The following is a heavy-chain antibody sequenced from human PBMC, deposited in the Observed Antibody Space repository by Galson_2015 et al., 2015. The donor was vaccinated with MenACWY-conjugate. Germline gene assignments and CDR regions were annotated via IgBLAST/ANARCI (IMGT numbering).Heavy chain of an antibody. V-gene: IGHV1-3*01. CDR2: INAGTGDT. J-gene: IGHJ4*02. CDR3: ARVHSTGYFY. D-gene: IGHD6-19*01. Sequence: SVKVSCKASGYTFKGYSMLWVRQAPGQRLEWMGWINAGTGDTKYLQNFQGRVTITRDTSASTAYMELRSLTSEDTAVYFCARVHSTGYFYRGQGTLVTVSS. CDR1: GYTFKGYS.